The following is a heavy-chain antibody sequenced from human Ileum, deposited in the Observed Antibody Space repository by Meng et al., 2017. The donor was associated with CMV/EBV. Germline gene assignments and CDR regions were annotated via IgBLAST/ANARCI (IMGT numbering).Heavy chain of an antibody. CDR1: ASVSISTES. Sequence: QVQLHQSGPGLVKPAPPLSLTCAGASVSISTESWNWIRQSPSIGLELLGRRWYGYKWYYEYAVSVKSRITIIPDTSQNQISLQLNSVTPDDTAVYYCTYGWPLKYWGQGSLVTVSS. CDR2: RWYGYKWYY. J-gene: IGHJ4*02. V-gene: IGHV6-1*01. D-gene: IGHD3-10*01. CDR3: TYGWPLKY.